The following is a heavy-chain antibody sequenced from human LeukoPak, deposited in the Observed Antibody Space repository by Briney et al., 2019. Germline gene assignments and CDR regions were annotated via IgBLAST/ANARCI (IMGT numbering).Heavy chain of an antibody. Sequence: SETLSLTCAVYGGSFSGYHWTWIRQSPGKGLEWIGDINPSESTYYNPSLKSRLTISVDTSKNQFSLKLRSVTAADTAVYYCARGRHDITMIVVVMTSVSYYLDVWGKGTTVTVS. CDR1: GGSFSGYH. V-gene: IGHV4-34*01. D-gene: IGHD3-22*01. J-gene: IGHJ6*03. CDR3: ARGRHDITMIVVVMTSVSYYLDV. CDR2: INPSEST.